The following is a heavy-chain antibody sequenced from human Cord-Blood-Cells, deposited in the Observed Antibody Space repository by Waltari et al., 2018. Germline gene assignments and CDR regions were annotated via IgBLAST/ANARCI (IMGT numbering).Heavy chain of an antibody. CDR3: ASKTH. CDR1: NYTFTSYG. V-gene: IGHV1-18*04. J-gene: IGHJ4*02. CDR2: ISAYNGNT. Sequence: HAQPVPSGARVTKPGAALKASSRTSNYTFTSYGISWVRQAPGQGLEWMGWISAYNGNTNYAQKLQGRVTMTTDTSTSTAYMELRSLRSDDTAVYYCASKTHWGQGTLVTVSS.